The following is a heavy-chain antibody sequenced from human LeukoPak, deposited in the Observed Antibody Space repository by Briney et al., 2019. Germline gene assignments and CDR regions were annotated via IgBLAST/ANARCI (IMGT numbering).Heavy chain of an antibody. CDR1: GYTLTELS. V-gene: IGHV1-69*13. CDR2: IIPIFGTA. D-gene: IGHD1-7*01. J-gene: IGHJ6*03. CDR3: AREDWNYANHYYYYMDV. Sequence: EASVKVSCKVSGYTLTELSMHWVRQAPGKGLEWIGGIIPIFGTANYAQKFQGRVTITADESTSTAYMELSSLRSEDTAVYYCAREDWNYANHYYYYMDVWGKGTTVTVSS.